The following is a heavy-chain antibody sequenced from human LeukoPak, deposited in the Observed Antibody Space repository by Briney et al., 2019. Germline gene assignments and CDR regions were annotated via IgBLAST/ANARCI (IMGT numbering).Heavy chain of an antibody. CDR1: GSTFSSYS. CDR2: ISSSSDHI. J-gene: IGHJ6*02. CDR3: ARGGGLDV. Sequence: GGSLRLSCAASGSTFSSYSMNWVRQAPGKGLEWVSSISSSSDHIAYADSVKGRFTISRDNAKNSLYLQMSNLRAEDTAVYFCARGGGLDVWGQGATVTVSS. V-gene: IGHV3-21*04. D-gene: IGHD3-16*01.